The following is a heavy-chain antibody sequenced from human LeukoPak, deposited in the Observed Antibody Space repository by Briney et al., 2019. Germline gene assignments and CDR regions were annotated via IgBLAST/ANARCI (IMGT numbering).Heavy chain of an antibody. Sequence: SETLSLTRTVSGGSISSYYWSWIRQPAGKGLEWIGRIYTSGSTNYNPSLKSRVTMSVDTSKNQFSLKLSSVTAADTAVYYCAAIRPLWFGELAHWGQGTLVTVSS. CDR1: GGSISSYY. J-gene: IGHJ4*02. D-gene: IGHD3-10*01. V-gene: IGHV4-4*07. CDR3: AAIRPLWFGELAH. CDR2: IYTSGST.